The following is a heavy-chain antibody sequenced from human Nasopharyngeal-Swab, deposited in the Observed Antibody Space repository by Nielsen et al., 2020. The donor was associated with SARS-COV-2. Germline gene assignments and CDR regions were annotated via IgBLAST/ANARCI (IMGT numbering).Heavy chain of an antibody. J-gene: IGHJ4*02. V-gene: IGHV1-8*01. CDR1: VYIFSTFD. Sequence: ASVKVSCKATVYIFSTFDINWVRQATGQGLEWMWWMSPTSGKTESAQKFQGRITMTRDTSTSTAYMELSSLTSEDTAIYYCATPGYRSGHYFFDNWGQGTLVTVSS. CDR2: MSPTSGKT. CDR3: ATPGYRSGHYFFDN. D-gene: IGHD5-18*01.